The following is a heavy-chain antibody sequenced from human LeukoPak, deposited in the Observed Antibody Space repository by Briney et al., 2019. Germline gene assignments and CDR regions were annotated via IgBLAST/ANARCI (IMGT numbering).Heavy chain of an antibody. J-gene: IGHJ4*02. CDR3: ARDLRYCSGGSCYSWLDY. Sequence: GATVNVSCKASGYTFTSYGISWVRQAPGQGLEWMGWISAYNGNTNYAQKLQGRVTMTTDTSTSTAYMELRSLRSDDTAVYYCARDLRYCSGGSCYSWLDYWGQGTLVTVSS. CDR1: GYTFTSYG. V-gene: IGHV1-18*01. D-gene: IGHD2-15*01. CDR2: ISAYNGNT.